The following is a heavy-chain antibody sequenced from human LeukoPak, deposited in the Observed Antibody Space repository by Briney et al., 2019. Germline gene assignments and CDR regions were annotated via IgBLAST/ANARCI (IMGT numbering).Heavy chain of an antibody. Sequence: GESLKISCKGSGYSFTSYWIGWVRQMPGKGLEWMGIIYPGDSDTRYSPSFQGQVTISADKSISTAYLQWSSLKASDTAMYYCARTEKYCSSTSCYAFGWLDPWGQGTLVTVSS. CDR3: ARTEKYCSSTSCYAFGWLDP. V-gene: IGHV5-51*01. D-gene: IGHD2-2*01. CDR1: GYSFTSYW. J-gene: IGHJ5*02. CDR2: IYPGDSDT.